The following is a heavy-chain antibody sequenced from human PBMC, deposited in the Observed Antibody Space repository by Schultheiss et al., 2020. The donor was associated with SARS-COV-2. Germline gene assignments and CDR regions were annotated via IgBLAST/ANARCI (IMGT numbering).Heavy chain of an antibody. CDR1: GFTFSSYA. Sequence: GESLKISCAASGFTFSSYAMHWVRQAPGKGLEWVSAISGSGGSTYYADSVKGRFTISRDNSKNTLYLQMNSLRAEDTAVYYCAVVGEMADYWGQGTLVTVSS. CDR3: AVVGEMADY. J-gene: IGHJ4*02. D-gene: IGHD5-24*01. CDR2: ISGSGGST. V-gene: IGHV3-23*01.